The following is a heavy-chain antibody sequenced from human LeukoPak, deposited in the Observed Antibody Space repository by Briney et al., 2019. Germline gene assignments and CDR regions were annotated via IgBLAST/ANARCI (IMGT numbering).Heavy chain of an antibody. J-gene: IGHJ3*02. D-gene: IGHD1-1*01. CDR2: IIPIFGTA. Sequence: GSSVKFSCKASGVTFSSYAISWVRQAPGQGLEWMGGIIPIFGTANYAQKFQGRVTITADESATTAYMELSCLRSEDTALYYCARYSVQLGAFDIWGKGTMVTVSS. CDR1: GVTFSSYA. CDR3: ARYSVQLGAFDI. V-gene: IGHV1-69*01.